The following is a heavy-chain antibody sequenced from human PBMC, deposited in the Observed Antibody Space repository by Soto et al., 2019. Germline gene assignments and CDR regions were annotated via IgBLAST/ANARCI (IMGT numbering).Heavy chain of an antibody. CDR2: INPSGGGT. V-gene: IGHV1-46*01. CDR1: GYPFTTYY. CDR3: GRGSGWYGDY. Sequence: QVQLVQSGAEVKKTGASVKVSCKASGYPFTTYYMHWVRQAPGQGLEWMGMINPSGGGTTYAQKFQGRVTVTRDTSTNTVYIELTSLTSEDTALYYWGRGSGWYGDYWGQGTLVSVSS. J-gene: IGHJ4*02. D-gene: IGHD6-19*01.